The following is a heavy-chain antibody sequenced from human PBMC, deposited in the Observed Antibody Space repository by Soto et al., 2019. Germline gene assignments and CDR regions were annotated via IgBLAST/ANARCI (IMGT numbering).Heavy chain of an antibody. CDR3: AGGNHRWLRFWYFGL. J-gene: IGHJ2*01. CDR1: GGTFSSYT. V-gene: IGHV1-69*12. D-gene: IGHD5-12*01. CDR2: IIPIFGKA. Sequence: QVQLVQSGAEVKKPGSSVTVSCKASGGTFSSYTISWVRQAPGQGLEWMGGIIPIFGKANYAQKFQGRITLTAYESACTAYMELRSLRSADTAVYYCAGGNHRWLRFWYFGLWGRGTLVTVSS.